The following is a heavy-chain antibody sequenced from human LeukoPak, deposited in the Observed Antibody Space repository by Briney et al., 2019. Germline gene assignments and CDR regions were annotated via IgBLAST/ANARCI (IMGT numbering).Heavy chain of an antibody. CDR3: ASRRSGLSSYYFDY. Sequence: SGRSLRLSCAASGFTFSSYWMSWVRQAPGKGLEWVANIQQDGSEKYYVDSVKGRFTISRDNAKNSLYLQMNSLRAEDTAVYYCASRRSGLSSYYFDYWGQGTLVTVSS. CDR2: IQQDGSEK. D-gene: IGHD2-15*01. CDR1: GFTFSSYW. J-gene: IGHJ4*02. V-gene: IGHV3-7*01.